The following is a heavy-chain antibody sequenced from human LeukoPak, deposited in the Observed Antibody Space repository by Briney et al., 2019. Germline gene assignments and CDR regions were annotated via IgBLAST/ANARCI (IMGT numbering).Heavy chain of an antibody. V-gene: IGHV3-53*04. D-gene: IGHD6-19*01. Sequence: LSLTCTVSGGSISSGDYYWSWIRQHPGKGLEWVSSITTSGSIKYADSVKGRFTISRHNSKNTLYLQMNSLRAEDTAVYYCAREYSSGFDYWGQGTLVTVSS. J-gene: IGHJ4*02. CDR1: GGSISSGDYY. CDR3: AREYSSGFDY. CDR2: ITTSGSI.